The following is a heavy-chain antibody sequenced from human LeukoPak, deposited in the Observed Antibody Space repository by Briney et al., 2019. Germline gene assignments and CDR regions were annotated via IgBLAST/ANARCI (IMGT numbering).Heavy chain of an antibody. CDR3: ARDLPIGFGPNVRSRIGEYYYYGMDV. CDR2: IYYSGST. J-gene: IGHJ6*02. V-gene: IGHV4-30-4*01. Sequence: PSETLSLTCTVSGGFISSGDYYWSWIRQPPGKGLEWIGYIYYSGSTYYNPSLKSRVTISVDTSKNQFSLKLSSVTAADTAVYYCARDLPIGFGPNVRSRIGEYYYYGMDVWGQGTTVTVSS. D-gene: IGHD3-10*01. CDR1: GGFISSGDYY.